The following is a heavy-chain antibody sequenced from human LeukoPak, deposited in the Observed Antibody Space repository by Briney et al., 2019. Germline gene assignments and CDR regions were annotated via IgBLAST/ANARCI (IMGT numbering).Heavy chain of an antibody. Sequence: SETLSLTCTVSGGPISSYYWSWIRQPAGKGLEWIGRIYTSGSTNYNPSLKSRVTMSVDTSENQFSLKLSSVTAADTAVYYCAREGPNLYSSSWAPIPHYYYYGMDVWGQGTTVTVSS. D-gene: IGHD6-13*01. CDR2: IYTSGST. CDR3: AREGPNLYSSSWAPIPHYYYYGMDV. CDR1: GGPISSYY. V-gene: IGHV4-4*07. J-gene: IGHJ6*02.